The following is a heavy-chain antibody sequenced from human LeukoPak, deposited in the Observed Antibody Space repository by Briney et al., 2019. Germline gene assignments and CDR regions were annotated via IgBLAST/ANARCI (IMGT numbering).Heavy chain of an antibody. CDR2: ISGGSTYI. D-gene: IGHD5-18*01. J-gene: IGHJ4*02. Sequence: GGSLRLSCAASGFAFSSFSLNWVRQAPGKGLECVSSISGGSTYIYYAASVKGRFTISRDNAKKSLFLQMNSLKAEDTAVYYCARDSGYNSGYAFDFWGQGTLVTVSS. V-gene: IGHV3-21*01. CDR1: GFAFSSFS. CDR3: ARDSGYNSGYAFDF.